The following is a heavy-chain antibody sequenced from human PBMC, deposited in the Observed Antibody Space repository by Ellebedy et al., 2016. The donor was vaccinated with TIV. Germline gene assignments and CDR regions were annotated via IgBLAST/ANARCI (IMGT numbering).Heavy chain of an antibody. D-gene: IGHD3-3*01. CDR3: ARAGVWRGDYYYYGMDV. CDR1: GFTFSSYA. CDR2: ISYDGSNK. J-gene: IGHJ6*02. V-gene: IGHV3-30-3*01. Sequence: PGGSLRLSCAASGFTFSSYAMHWVRQAPGKGLEWVAVISYDGSNKYYADSVKGRFTISRDNSKNTLYLQMNSLRAEETAVYYCARAGVWRGDYYYYGMDVWGQGTTVTVSS.